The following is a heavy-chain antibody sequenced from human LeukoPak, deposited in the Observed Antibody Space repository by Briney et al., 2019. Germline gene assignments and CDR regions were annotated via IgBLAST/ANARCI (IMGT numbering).Heavy chain of an antibody. D-gene: IGHD2-15*01. CDR2: IYNSEST. V-gene: IGHV4-59*08. CDR1: GGYISSFY. J-gene: IGHJ3*02. CDR3: ARHCSGGTCPLSFDAFDI. Sequence: SETLSLTCTVSGGYISSFYWSWIRQPPGKGLEWIGYIYNSESTNYNPSLKSGVTISVDTSKNQFSLMLTSVTASDTAMYYCARHCSGGTCPLSFDAFDIWGQGTMVTVSS.